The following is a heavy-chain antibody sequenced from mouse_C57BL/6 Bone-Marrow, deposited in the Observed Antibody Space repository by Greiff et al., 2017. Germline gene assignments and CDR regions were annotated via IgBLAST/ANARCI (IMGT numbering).Heavy chain of an antibody. Sequence: EVKLQESGPGLVKPSQSLSLTCSVTGYSITSGYYWNWIRQFPGNKLEWMGYISYDGSNNYNPSLKNRISIPRDTSKNQFFLKLNSVTTEDTATYYCARIPTTVVDDWGQGTTLTVSS. D-gene: IGHD1-1*01. CDR3: ARIPTTVVDD. CDR1: GYSITSGYY. V-gene: IGHV3-6*01. CDR2: ISYDGSN. J-gene: IGHJ2*01.